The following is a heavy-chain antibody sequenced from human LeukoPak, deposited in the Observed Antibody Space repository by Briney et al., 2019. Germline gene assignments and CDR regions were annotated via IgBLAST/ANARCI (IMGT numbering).Heavy chain of an antibody. CDR3: ARGRSFGVVIGYYYYMDV. J-gene: IGHJ6*03. CDR2: MNPNSGNT. CDR1: GYTFTSYD. Sequence: GASVKVSXKASGYTFTSYDINWVRQATGQGLEWMGWMNPNSGNTGYAQKFQGRVTITRNTSISTAYMELSSLRSEDTAVYYCARGRSFGVVIGYYYYMDVWGKGTTVTVSS. V-gene: IGHV1-8*03. D-gene: IGHD3-3*01.